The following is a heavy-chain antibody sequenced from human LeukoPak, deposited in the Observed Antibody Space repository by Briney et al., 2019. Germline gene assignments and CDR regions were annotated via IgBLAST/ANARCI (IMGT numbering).Heavy chain of an antibody. Sequence: GASVKVSCKASGYTFTSYYMHWVRQAPGQGLEWMGWINPNSGGTNYAQKFQGRVTMTRDTSISTAYMELSRLRSDDTAVYYCARGPVVVVVPSFPSDYWGQGTLVTVSS. CDR2: INPNSGGT. J-gene: IGHJ4*02. D-gene: IGHD2-2*01. CDR1: GYTFTSYY. V-gene: IGHV1-2*02. CDR3: ARGPVVVVVPSFPSDY.